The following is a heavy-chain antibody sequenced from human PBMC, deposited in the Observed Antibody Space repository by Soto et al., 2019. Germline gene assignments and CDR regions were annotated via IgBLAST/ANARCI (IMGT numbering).Heavy chain of an antibody. D-gene: IGHD6-19*01. CDR2: INAGNGNT. V-gene: IGHV1-3*01. Sequence: QVQLVQSGAEVKKPGASVKVSCKASGYTFTSYAMHWVRQAPGQRLEWMGWINAGNGNTKYSQKFQGRVTITRDTSASTAYMDLSSLRSEDTAVYYCASFEVAGSYVDYWGQGTLVTVSS. J-gene: IGHJ4*02. CDR3: ASFEVAGSYVDY. CDR1: GYTFTSYA.